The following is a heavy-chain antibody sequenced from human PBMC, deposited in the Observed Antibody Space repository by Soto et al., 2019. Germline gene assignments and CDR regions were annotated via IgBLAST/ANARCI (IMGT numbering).Heavy chain of an antibody. J-gene: IGHJ4*02. D-gene: IGHD1-1*01. Sequence: SETLSLTCTVSGGSISSGDYYWSWIRQPPGKGLEWIGYIYYSGSTYYNPSLKSRVTISVDTSKNQFSLKLSSVTAADTAVYYCAREDGRGPTYFDYWGQGTLVTVSS. V-gene: IGHV4-30-4*01. CDR2: IYYSGST. CDR1: GGSISSGDYY. CDR3: AREDGRGPTYFDY.